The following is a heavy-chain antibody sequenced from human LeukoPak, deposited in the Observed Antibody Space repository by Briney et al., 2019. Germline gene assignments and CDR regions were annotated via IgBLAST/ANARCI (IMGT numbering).Heavy chain of an antibody. CDR2: IDLSGSTL. D-gene: IGHD3-10*01. Sequence: SGGSLRLSCAASGFTFSSYTMNWVRQAPGKGLEWVSYIDLSGSTLYYVDSVKGRFTISRDNAKNTLYLQMNSLRAEDTAVYYCARHLNYYLDYWGQGTLVTVSS. CDR1: GFTFSSYT. CDR3: ARHLNYYLDY. V-gene: IGHV3-48*04. J-gene: IGHJ4*02.